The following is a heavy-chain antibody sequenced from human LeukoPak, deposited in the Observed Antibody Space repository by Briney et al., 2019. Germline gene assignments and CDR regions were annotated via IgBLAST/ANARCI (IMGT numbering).Heavy chain of an antibody. CDR3: AKEAYCGGDCYSDYYYYGMDV. CDR2: ISGSGGST. V-gene: IGHV3-23*01. Sequence: GGSLRLSCAASGFTFSSYAMSWVRQAPGKGLEWVSAISGSGGSTYYADSVKGRFTISRDNSKNTLYLQMNSLRAEDTAVYYCAKEAYCGGDCYSDYYYYGMDVWGQGTTVTVSS. CDR1: GFTFSSYA. J-gene: IGHJ6*02. D-gene: IGHD2-21*02.